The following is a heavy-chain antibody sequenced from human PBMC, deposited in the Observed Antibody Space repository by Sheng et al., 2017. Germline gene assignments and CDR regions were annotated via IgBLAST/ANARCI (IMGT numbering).Heavy chain of an antibody. J-gene: IGHJ4*03. CDR1: GGSLSSSSYY. D-gene: IGHD1-26*01. CDR2: IYYTGSTS. Sequence: QLQLQESGPGLVKPSETLSLTCTVSGGSLSSSSYYWGWIRQPPGKGLEWIGSIYYTGSTSYYNPSLKSRVTISVDTSNNQFSLKLSSVTAADTAVYYCARPAPSGGSYLGYFDYWGQGNPWSPSPQ. CDR3: ARPAPSGGSYLGYFDY. V-gene: IGHV4-39*01.